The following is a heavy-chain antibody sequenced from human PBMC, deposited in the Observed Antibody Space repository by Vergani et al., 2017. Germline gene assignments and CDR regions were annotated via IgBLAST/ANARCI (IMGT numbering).Heavy chain of an antibody. V-gene: IGHV2-5*02. D-gene: IGHD6-13*01. CDR2: SYWDDDK. CDR3: AHMEGGSWYPQHFDY. Sequence: QITLKESGPTLVKPTQTLTLTCTFSGFSLSTSGVGVGWIRQPPGTALEWLALSYWDDDKRYSPSLQSRLTITKDTSKNQVVLTMTNMDPVDTATYYCAHMEGGSWYPQHFDYWGQGTLVTVSS. J-gene: IGHJ4*02. CDR1: GFSLSTSGVG.